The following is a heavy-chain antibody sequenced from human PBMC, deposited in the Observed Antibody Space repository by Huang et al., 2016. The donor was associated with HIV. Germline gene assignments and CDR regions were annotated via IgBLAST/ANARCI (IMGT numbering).Heavy chain of an antibody. Sequence: EVQLVESGGGLVQPGRSLRLSCTASGFTFGDYGMSWFRQAPGKGLEWVGLSRREAYGGTTEYATSVKGRFTISRDDSKNIAYLQMDSLKTDDTAVYYCSKDSSGYDYGYSVGYWGQGTLVTVSS. V-gene: IGHV3-49*03. CDR3: SKDSSGYDYGYSVGY. D-gene: IGHD5-18*01. CDR2: SRREAYGGTT. CDR1: GFTFGDYG. J-gene: IGHJ4*02.